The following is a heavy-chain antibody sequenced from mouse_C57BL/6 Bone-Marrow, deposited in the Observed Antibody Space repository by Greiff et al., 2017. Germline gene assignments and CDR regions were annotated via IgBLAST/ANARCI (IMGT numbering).Heavy chain of an antibody. CDR2: IYPRSGNT. D-gene: IGHD1-1*01. CDR1: GYTFTSYG. V-gene: IGHV1-81*01. Sequence: QVQLQQSGAELARPGASVKLSCKASGYTFTSYGISWVKQRTGQGLEWIGEIYPRSGNTYYNEKFKGKATLTADKSTSTAYMEIRSLTSEDSAVYFCARGEYGSSYPFAYWGQGTLVTVSA. CDR3: ARGEYGSSYPFAY. J-gene: IGHJ3*01.